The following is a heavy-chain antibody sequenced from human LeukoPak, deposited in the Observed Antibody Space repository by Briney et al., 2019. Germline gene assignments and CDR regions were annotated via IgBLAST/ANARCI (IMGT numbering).Heavy chain of an antibody. CDR2: INPNSGGT. Sequence: ASVKVSCKASGYTFTGYYIHWVRQAPGQGLEWMGWINPNSGGTNYAQKFQGRVTMTRDTSISTAYMELSRLRSDDTAVYYCARGKLGYCSSTSCYTRDYWGQGTLVTVSS. CDR3: ARGKLGYCSSTSCYTRDY. V-gene: IGHV1-2*02. CDR1: GYTFTGYY. J-gene: IGHJ4*02. D-gene: IGHD2-2*02.